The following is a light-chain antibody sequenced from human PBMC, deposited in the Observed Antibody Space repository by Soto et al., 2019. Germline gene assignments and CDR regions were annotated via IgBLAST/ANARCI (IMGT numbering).Light chain of an antibody. CDR1: QSVSTY. Sequence: EIVVTQSPATLSLSPGERATLSCRASQSVSTYVAWFQHKLGQAPRLLIYDASYRAIGVPARFSGGGSGTDFTLTISSLEPEDSAVYYCQQRSNWPITFGQGTRLEIK. V-gene: IGKV3-11*01. J-gene: IGKJ5*01. CDR2: DAS. CDR3: QQRSNWPIT.